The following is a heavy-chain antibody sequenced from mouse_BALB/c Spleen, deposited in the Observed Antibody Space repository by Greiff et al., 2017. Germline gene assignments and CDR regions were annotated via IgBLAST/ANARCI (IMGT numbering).Heavy chain of an antibody. Sequence: EVQLQESGPGLVKPSQSLSLTCTVTGYSITSDYAWNWIRQFPGNKLEWMGYISYSGSTSYNPSLKSRISITRDTSKNQFFLQLNSVTTEDTATYYCARRGREGFAYWGQGTLVTVSA. CDR3: ARRGREGFAY. CDR1: GYSITSDYA. J-gene: IGHJ3*01. V-gene: IGHV3-2*02. CDR2: ISYSGST.